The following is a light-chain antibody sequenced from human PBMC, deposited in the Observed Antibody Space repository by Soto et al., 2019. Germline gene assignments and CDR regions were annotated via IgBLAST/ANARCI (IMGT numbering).Light chain of an antibody. CDR2: DAS. CDR3: QQRSNWPPIT. CDR1: QSISSY. J-gene: IGKJ5*01. Sequence: EIVLTQSPATLSLSPGERATLSCRASQSISSYLAWYQQKPGQAPRLLIYDASNRATGIPARFSGSGSGTDFTLTISSLEPEDCAVYYCQQRSNWPPITFGQGTGLEIK. V-gene: IGKV3-11*01.